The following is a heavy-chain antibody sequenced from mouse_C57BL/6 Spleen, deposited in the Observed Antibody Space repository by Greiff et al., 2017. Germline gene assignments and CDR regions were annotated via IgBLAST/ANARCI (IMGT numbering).Heavy chain of an antibody. CDR1: GYSITSGYY. D-gene: IGHD1-1*01. CDR3: AREDYGSSSPFDY. V-gene: IGHV3-6*01. Sequence: EVQLQQSGPGLVKPSQSLSLTCSVTGYSITSGYYWNWIRQRPGNQLEWVGYISYDGSNNYNPSLKNRISITRDTSKNQFFLKLNSVTTEDTATYDCAREDYGSSSPFDYWGQGTTLTVSS. CDR2: ISYDGSN. J-gene: IGHJ2*01.